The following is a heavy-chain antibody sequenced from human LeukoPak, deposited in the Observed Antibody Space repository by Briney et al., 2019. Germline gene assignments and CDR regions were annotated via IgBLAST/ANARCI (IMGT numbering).Heavy chain of an antibody. J-gene: IGHJ4*02. Sequence: SETLSLTCTVSGGSISSSSYYGGWIRQPPGKGLEWIGSIYYSGSTYYNPSLKSRVTISVDTSKNQFSLNLISVTAADTAVYFCARDEGSSYPFDYWGQGTLVTVSS. V-gene: IGHV4-39*07. CDR2: IYYSGST. D-gene: IGHD2-2*01. CDR3: ARDEGSSYPFDY. CDR1: GGSISSSSYY.